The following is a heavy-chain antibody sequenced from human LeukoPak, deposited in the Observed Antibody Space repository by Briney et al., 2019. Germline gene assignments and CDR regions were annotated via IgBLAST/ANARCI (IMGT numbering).Heavy chain of an antibody. CDR3: ARSVSSSWYGNWFDP. CDR2: ISSSSSYI. V-gene: IGHV3-21*01. Sequence: TGGSLRLSCAASGFTFSSYSMNWVRQAPGKGLEWVSSISSSSSYIYYADSVKGRFTISRDNAKNSLYLQMNSLRAEDTAVYYCARSVSSSWYGNWFDPWGQGALVTVSS. D-gene: IGHD6-13*01. J-gene: IGHJ5*02. CDR1: GFTFSSYS.